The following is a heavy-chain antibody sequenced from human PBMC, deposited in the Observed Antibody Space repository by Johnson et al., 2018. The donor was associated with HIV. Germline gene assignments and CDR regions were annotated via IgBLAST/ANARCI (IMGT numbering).Heavy chain of an antibody. CDR1: GFTFDDYG. CDR2: IAATGDT. CDR3: ARDRRSSFDI. D-gene: IGHD6-6*01. Sequence: QVQLVESGGGVVQPGRSLRLSCTASGFTFDDYGMSWVRQAPGKGLEWVSGIAATGDTYYPGSVKGRFTISRDNSKTTLFLHINSLRAEDTAVYYCARDRRSSFDIWGQGTMVAVSS. J-gene: IGHJ3*02. V-gene: IGHV3-NL1*01.